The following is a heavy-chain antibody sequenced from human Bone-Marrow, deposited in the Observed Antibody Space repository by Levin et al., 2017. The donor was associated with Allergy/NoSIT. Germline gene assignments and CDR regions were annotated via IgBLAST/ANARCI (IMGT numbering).Heavy chain of an antibody. J-gene: IGHJ4*02. Sequence: GGSLRLSCAASGFTFSSYGMHWVRQAPGKGLEWVAVISYDGSNKYYADSVKGRFTISRDNSRNTLYLQMNSLRAEDTAVYYWAKDGDSGWYVGYHFANWGQGTLVTVSS. CDR2: ISYDGSNK. CDR3: AKDGDSGWYVGYHFAN. V-gene: IGHV3-30*18. CDR1: GFTFSSYG. D-gene: IGHD6-19*01.